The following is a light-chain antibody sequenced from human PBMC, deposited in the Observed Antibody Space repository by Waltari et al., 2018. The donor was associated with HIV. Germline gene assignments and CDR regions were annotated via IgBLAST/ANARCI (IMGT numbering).Light chain of an antibody. CDR1: SSNIGAGFD. V-gene: IGLV1-40*01. CDR3: QSYDSSLSGFVV. CDR2: GNH. J-gene: IGLJ2*01. Sequence: QSVLTQPPSVSGAPGQRVTISCTGSSSNIGAGFDVHWYQQLPGTAPKLLISGNHNRPSGGPDRFSGSKSCTSSSLAITGLQAEDEADYYCQSYDSSLSGFVVFGGGTKLTVL.